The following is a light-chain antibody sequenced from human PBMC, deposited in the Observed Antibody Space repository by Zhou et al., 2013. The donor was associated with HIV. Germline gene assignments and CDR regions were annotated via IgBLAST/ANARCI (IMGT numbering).Light chain of an antibody. J-gene: IGKJ1*01. CDR3: QQSYSKRT. Sequence: DIQMTQSPSPLSASVGDRVTITCRASQSISSYLNWYQQKPGKAPKLLIYAASSLQSGVPSRFSGSGSGTDFTLTISSLQPEDFATYYCQQSYSKRTFGQGTKVEIK. CDR1: QSISSY. CDR2: AAS. V-gene: IGKV1-39*01.